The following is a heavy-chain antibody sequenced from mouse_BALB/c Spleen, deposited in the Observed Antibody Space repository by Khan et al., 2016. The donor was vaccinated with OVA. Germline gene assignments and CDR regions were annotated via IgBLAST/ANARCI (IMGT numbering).Heavy chain of an antibody. CDR1: GYTFTDYA. CDR2: ISTYYGDA. Sequence: QVQLQQSVAELVRPGVSVKISCKGSGYTFTDYAMHWVKQSHAKSLEWIGVISTYYGDADYNQKFKGKATMPVAKSSSTAYMELARLTSEDSAIYYCARGSGNSRFAYWGQGTLVTVSA. D-gene: IGHD1-3*01. V-gene: IGHV1S137*01. CDR3: ARGSGNSRFAY. J-gene: IGHJ3*01.